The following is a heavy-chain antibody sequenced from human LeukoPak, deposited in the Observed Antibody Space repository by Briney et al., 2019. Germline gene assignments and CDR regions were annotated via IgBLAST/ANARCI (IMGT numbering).Heavy chain of an antibody. D-gene: IGHD6-13*01. CDR2: INHSGST. Sequence: SETLSLTCAVYGGSFSGYYWGWIRQPPGKGLEWIGEINHSGSTNYNSSLKSRVTISVDTSKNQFSLTLSSVTAADTAVYYCATRPDIASTGPGWFDPWGQGTLVTVSS. V-gene: IGHV4-34*01. J-gene: IGHJ5*02. CDR1: GGSFSGYY. CDR3: ATRPDIASTGPGWFDP.